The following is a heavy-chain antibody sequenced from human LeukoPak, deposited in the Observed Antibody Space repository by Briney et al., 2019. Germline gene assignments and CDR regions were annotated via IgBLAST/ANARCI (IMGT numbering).Heavy chain of an antibody. Sequence: GGSLRLSCAASGFPLSDYYMSWIRQAPGKGGEWVSYISCSGSTIYYAASVKGRLTISRDNAKNSLYLQMNSLRAEDTAVYYWVRDVGIIHYWGQGTLVTVSS. D-gene: IGHD3-3*01. V-gene: IGHV3-11*01. CDR3: VRDVGIIHY. CDR2: ISCSGSTI. CDR1: GFPLSDYY. J-gene: IGHJ4*02.